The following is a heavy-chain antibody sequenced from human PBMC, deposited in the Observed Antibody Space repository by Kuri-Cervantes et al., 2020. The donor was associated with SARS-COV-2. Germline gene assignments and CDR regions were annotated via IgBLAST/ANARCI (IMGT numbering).Heavy chain of an antibody. V-gene: IGHV3-23*01. D-gene: IGHD3-10*01. J-gene: IGHJ4*02. CDR2: ISGSGGST. CDR1: RFTFNDYV. Sequence: GESLKISCAASRFTFNDYVMSWIRQAPGKGLEWVSAISGSGGSTYYADSVKGRFTISRDNSKNTLYLQMNSLRAEDTAVYYCAKDHMAAMVRGPRGYFDYWGQGTLVTDSS. CDR3: AKDHMAAMVRGPRGYFDY.